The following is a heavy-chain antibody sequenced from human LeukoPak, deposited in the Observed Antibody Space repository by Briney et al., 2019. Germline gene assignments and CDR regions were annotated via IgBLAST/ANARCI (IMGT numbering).Heavy chain of an antibody. Sequence: SETLSFTCTVSGGSISSYYWSWIRQPPGKGLEWIGYIYYSGSTNYNPSLKSRVTISVDTSKNQFSLKPSSVTAADTAVYYCASSEPGSSSSGSSLDYWGQGTLVTVSS. CDR3: ASSEPGSSSSGSSLDY. J-gene: IGHJ4*02. CDR2: IYYSGST. D-gene: IGHD6-6*01. V-gene: IGHV4-59*08. CDR1: GGSISSYY.